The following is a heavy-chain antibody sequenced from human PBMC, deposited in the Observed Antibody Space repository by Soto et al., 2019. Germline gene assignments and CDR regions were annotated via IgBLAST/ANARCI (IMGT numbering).Heavy chain of an antibody. J-gene: IGHJ4*02. CDR2: IYYSGST. CDR1: GGSISSGDYY. CDR3: ARSVRGSSYDY. Sequence: QVQLQESGPGLVKPSQTLSLTCTVSGGSISSGDYYWIWIRQPPGKGLEWIGYIYYSGSTYYNPSLKSRVTISFDTTTNQFSLKLSSVTAADTAVYYCARSVRGSSYDYWGQGTLVTVSS. V-gene: IGHV4-30-4*01. D-gene: IGHD1-26*01.